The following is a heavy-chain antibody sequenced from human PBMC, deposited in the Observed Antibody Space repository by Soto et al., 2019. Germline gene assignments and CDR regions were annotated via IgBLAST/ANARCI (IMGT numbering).Heavy chain of an antibody. CDR1: GGSVSSGSYY. Sequence: SSETLCLTCTVSGGSVSSGSYYWSWIRQPPGKGLEWIGYIYYSGSTNYNPSLKSRVTISVDTSKNQFSLKLSSVTAADTAVYYCARVRRYGIAVAGTFDYWGQGTLVTVSS. CDR2: IYYSGST. V-gene: IGHV4-61*01. D-gene: IGHD6-19*01. J-gene: IGHJ4*02. CDR3: ARVRRYGIAVAGTFDY.